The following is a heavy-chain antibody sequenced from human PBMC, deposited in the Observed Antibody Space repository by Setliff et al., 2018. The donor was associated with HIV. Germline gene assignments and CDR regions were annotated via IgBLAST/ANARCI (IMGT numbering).Heavy chain of an antibody. CDR3: ARKLRPGHGVDV. V-gene: IGHV3-48*03. J-gene: IGHJ6*02. CDR2: ITSSGDAS. D-gene: IGHD3-10*01. CDR1: GFPLSSIE. Sequence: GGSLRLSCAASGFPLSSIEVNWARQAPGKGLEWDSYITSSGDASYYTDSVKGRFTISRDNVNNLVSLQMDSLRAEDTAIYYCARKLRPGHGVDVWGQGTTVTVSS.